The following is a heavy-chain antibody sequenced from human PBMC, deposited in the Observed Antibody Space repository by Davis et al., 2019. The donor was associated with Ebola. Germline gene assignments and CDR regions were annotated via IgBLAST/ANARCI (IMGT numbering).Heavy chain of an antibody. CDR2: ISYDGSNK. D-gene: IGHD1-26*01. CDR3: AKGDSGSYLGTAFDV. Sequence: GESLKISCAASGFTFSSYGMHWVRQAPGKGLEWVAVISYDGSNKYYADSVKGRFTISRDNSKNTLYLQMNSLRSDDTAVYYFAKGDSGSYLGTAFDVWGQGTMVTVSS. CDR1: GFTFSSYG. J-gene: IGHJ3*01. V-gene: IGHV3-30*18.